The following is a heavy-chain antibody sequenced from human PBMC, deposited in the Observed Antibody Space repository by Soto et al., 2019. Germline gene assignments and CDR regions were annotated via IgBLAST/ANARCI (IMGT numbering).Heavy chain of an antibody. V-gene: IGHV4-39*01. CDR3: AGLEGLATLSYHFDF. D-gene: IGHD3-3*01. CDR1: DDSINSVKYY. J-gene: IGHJ4*02. Sequence: QLQLQESGPGLVKPSETLSLTCSVSDDSINSVKYYWGWIRQPPGKGLEWIGSVYYRGNAYYNPSNRTRATISVDKSNSQASLKLNSVAAADSAEYFGAGLEGLATLSYHFDFCGPGALVTVSS. CDR2: VYYRGNA.